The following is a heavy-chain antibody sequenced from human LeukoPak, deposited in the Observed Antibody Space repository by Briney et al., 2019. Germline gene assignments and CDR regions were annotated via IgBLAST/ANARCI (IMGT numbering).Heavy chain of an antibody. CDR2: IYTSGST. J-gene: IGHJ5*02. Sequence: SETLSLTCTVSGGSISSYYWSWIRQPAGKGLEWIGRIYTSGSTNYNPSLKSRVTMSVDTSKNQFSLKLSSVTAADTAVYYCARDPYSGSYYWFDPWGQGTPVTVSS. CDR3: ARDPYSGSYYWFDP. D-gene: IGHD1-26*01. CDR1: GGSISSYY. V-gene: IGHV4-4*07.